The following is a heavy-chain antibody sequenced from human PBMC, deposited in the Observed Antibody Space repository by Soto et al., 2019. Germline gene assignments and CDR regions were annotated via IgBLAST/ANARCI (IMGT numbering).Heavy chain of an antibody. J-gene: IGHJ4*02. V-gene: IGHV5-51*01. CDR1: GYRLSNSW. CDR3: ARQSGPPWLVRMGFDL. D-gene: IGHD6-19*01. CDR2: VYTGDSDT. Sequence: GESLKISCEVSGYRLSNSWIGWVRQVPGKGLEWMGIVYTGDSDTRYSPSFQGQVTISVDKSVNTAFLHWDSLKASDTAIYYCARQSGPPWLVRMGFDLWGQGTLVAVSS.